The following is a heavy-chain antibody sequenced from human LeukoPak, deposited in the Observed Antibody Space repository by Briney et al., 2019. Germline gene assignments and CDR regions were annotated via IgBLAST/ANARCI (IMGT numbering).Heavy chain of an antibody. CDR3: AKPRRATVLYFDY. D-gene: IGHD4/OR15-4a*01. V-gene: IGHV3-23*01. CDR2: ISGSGGST. CDR1: GFTFSSYA. J-gene: IGHJ4*02. Sequence: GGSLRLSCAASGFTFSSYAMSWVRQAPGKGLEWVSAISGSGGSTYYADSVKGRFTISRDNSKNTLCLQMNSLRAEDTAVYYCAKPRRATVLYFDYWGQGTLVTVSS.